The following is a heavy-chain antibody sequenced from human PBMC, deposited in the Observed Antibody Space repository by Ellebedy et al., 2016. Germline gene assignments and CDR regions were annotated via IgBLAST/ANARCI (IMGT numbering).Heavy chain of an antibody. V-gene: IGHV3-73*01. Sequence: GGSLRLSCAASGFTFSGSDMHWVRQASGKGLEWIGRIRTKAHNYATAYAASVSGRFTISRDDSKNTAYLQMNTLKTEDTAVYYCTRLIQYCSTIICSLDDAFDIWGQGTMVTVSS. CDR2: IRTKAHNYAT. D-gene: IGHD2-2*01. CDR1: GFTFSGSD. J-gene: IGHJ3*02. CDR3: TRLIQYCSTIICSLDDAFDI.